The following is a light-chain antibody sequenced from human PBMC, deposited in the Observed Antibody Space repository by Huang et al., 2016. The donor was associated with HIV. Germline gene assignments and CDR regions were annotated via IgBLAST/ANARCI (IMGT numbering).Light chain of an antibody. Sequence: DIIMTQSPDSLAVSLGERATRNCRSSQSVYSSFTSKDYMAWFQQKPGQPPRLLLFWASTREAGVPDRFSGSGSGTHFTLTIANLEAEDAAIYYCQQYYSSPQTFGQGTRVEVK. CDR1: QSVYSSFTSKDY. CDR3: QQYYSSPQT. CDR2: WAS. J-gene: IGKJ1*01. V-gene: IGKV4-1*01.